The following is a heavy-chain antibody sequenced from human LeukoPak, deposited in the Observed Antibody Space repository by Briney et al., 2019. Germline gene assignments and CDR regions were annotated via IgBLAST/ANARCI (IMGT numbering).Heavy chain of an antibody. J-gene: IGHJ4*02. D-gene: IGHD3-22*01. CDR3: ARHYDSSGGVPLCYFGY. CDR2: ISAYNGNT. V-gene: IGHV1-18*01. Sequence: ASVKVSCKASGYTFTSYGISWVRQAPGQGLEWMGWISAYNGNTNYAQKLQGRVTMTTDTSTSTAYMELRSLRSDDTGMYYCARHYDSSGGVPLCYFGYWGQGTLVTVSS. CDR1: GYTFTSYG.